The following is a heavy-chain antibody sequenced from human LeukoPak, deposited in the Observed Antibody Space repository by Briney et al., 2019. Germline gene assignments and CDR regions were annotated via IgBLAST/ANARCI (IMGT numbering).Heavy chain of an antibody. Sequence: GGTLRLSCTASGFTFSSYGMSWVRQAPGKGLEWVSVIYSGGSTYYADSVKGRFTISRDNSKNTLYLQMNSLRAEDTAVYYCARRAGDYSHPYDYWGQGTLVTVSS. CDR3: ARRAGDYSHPYDY. V-gene: IGHV3-53*01. D-gene: IGHD3-22*01. CDR2: IYSGGST. J-gene: IGHJ4*02. CDR1: GFTFSSYG.